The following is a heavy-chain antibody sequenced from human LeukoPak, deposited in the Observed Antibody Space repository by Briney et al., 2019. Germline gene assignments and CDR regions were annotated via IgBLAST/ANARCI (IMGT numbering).Heavy chain of an antibody. CDR1: GYTLTELS. CDR3: ARVGGGRSGAFDI. D-gene: IGHD6-19*01. Sequence: GASVKVSCKVSGYTLTELSMHWVRQAPGKGLEWMGWINPNSGGTNYAQKFQGRATMTRDTSISTAYMELSRLRSDDTAVYYCARVGGGRSGAFDIWGQGTTVTVSS. CDR2: INPNSGGT. J-gene: IGHJ3*02. V-gene: IGHV1-2*02.